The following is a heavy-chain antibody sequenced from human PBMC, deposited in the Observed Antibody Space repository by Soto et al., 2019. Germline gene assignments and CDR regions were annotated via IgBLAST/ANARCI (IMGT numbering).Heavy chain of an antibody. D-gene: IGHD2-15*01. CDR1: GDSVTSHY. V-gene: IGHV4-59*08. CDR2: MHYTGIS. Sequence: SETLSLTCSFSGDSVTSHYLTWTRQSPEKGLEWIGYMHYTGISHYNPSLKSRLTISVDTSKNQFSLKLGSVTAADSAVYYCARHVAGRGIAATQFDYWGPGTQVTVSS. J-gene: IGHJ4*02. CDR3: ARHVAGRGIAATQFDY.